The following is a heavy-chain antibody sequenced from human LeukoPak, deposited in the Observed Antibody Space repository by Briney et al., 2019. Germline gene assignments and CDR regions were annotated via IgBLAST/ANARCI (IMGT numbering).Heavy chain of an antibody. J-gene: IGHJ4*02. Sequence: SETLSLTCTVSGGSISSGSYYWSWIRQPAGKGLERIGRIYTSGSTNYNPSLKSRVTISVDTSKNQFSLKLSSVTAADTAVYYCARFLGGYFRPPYYFDYWGQGTLVTVSS. CDR1: GGSISSGSYY. D-gene: IGHD3-9*01. CDR3: ARFLGGYFRPPYYFDY. CDR2: IYTSGST. V-gene: IGHV4-61*02.